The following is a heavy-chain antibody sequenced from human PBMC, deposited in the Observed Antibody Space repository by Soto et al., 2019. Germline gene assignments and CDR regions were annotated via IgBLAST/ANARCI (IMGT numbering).Heavy chain of an antibody. Sequence: QVQLVQSGAEVKKPGASVNVSCEASGYTFTGSAIHWVRQAPGQGLEWMGYINPNSGDTIFAQKFQGRVTMTRDTSISTAYMELSRVASAETAGYYCARDLTGDPNYWGQGTLVTVSS. CDR1: GYTFTGSA. J-gene: IGHJ4*02. V-gene: IGHV1-2*02. CDR3: ARDLTGDPNY. CDR2: INPNSGDT. D-gene: IGHD7-27*01.